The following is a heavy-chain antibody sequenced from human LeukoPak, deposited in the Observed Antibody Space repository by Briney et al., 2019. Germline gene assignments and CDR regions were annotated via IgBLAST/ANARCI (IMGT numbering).Heavy chain of an antibody. CDR3: AREFPMYYDFWSGFDP. D-gene: IGHD3-3*01. CDR2: INHSGST. CDR1: GGSFSGYY. J-gene: IGHJ5*02. Sequence: SETLSLTCAVYGGSFSGYYWSWIRQPPGKGLEWIGEINHSGSTNYNPSLKSRVTISVDTSKNQFSLKLSSVTAADTAVYYCAREFPMYYDFWSGFDPWGQGTLVTVSS. V-gene: IGHV4-34*01.